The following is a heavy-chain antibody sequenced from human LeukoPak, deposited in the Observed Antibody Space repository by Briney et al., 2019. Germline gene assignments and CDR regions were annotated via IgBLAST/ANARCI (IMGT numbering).Heavy chain of an antibody. CDR3: ARILEGSGATFDI. Sequence: SETLSLTCIVSGGSMSNYYWSWIRQPLGKGLEWIAYIHYTGITNYNPFLKSRVTISLDTSKSQFSLKLNSVTAADTAFYYCARILEGSGATFDIWGQGTMVTVSS. CDR1: GGSMSNYY. V-gene: IGHV4-59*01. J-gene: IGHJ3*02. CDR2: IHYTGIT. D-gene: IGHD6-25*01.